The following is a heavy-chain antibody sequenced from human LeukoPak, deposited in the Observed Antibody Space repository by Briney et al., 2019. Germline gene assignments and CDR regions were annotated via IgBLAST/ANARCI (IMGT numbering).Heavy chain of an antibody. CDR3: AGDTPPGGDYYFDY. J-gene: IGHJ4*02. CDR2: IWNAGTNT. CDR1: GFSFSTYG. Sequence: PGGSLRLSCAASGFSFSTYGMHWVRQAPGKGLKWVALIWNAGTNTYYADSVKGRFTISRDNSKNTLYLQMNSLRAEDTAVYYCAGDTPPGGDYYFDYWGQGTLVIVSS. D-gene: IGHD3-16*01. V-gene: IGHV3-33*01.